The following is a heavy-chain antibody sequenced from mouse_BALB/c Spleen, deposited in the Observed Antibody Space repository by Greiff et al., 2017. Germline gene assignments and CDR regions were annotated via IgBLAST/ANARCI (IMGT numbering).Heavy chain of an antibody. CDR3: ARRDGNWYFDV. V-gene: IGHV1-39*01. CDR2: INPYYGST. Sequence: VQLKQTGPELVKPGASVKISCKASGYSFTDYIMLWVKQSHGKSLEWIGNINPYYGSTSYNLKFKGKATLTVDKSSSTAYMQLNSLTSEDSAVYYCARRDGNWYFDVWGAGTTVTVSS. J-gene: IGHJ1*01. CDR1: GYSFTDYI. D-gene: IGHD2-3*01.